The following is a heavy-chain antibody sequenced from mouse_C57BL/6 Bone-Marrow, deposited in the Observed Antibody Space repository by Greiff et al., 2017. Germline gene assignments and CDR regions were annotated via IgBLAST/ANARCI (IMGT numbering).Heavy chain of an antibody. CDR1: GFTFSSYA. Sequence: EVKLVESGGGLVKPGGSLKPSCAASGFTFSSYAMSWFRQTPEKRLEWVATISDGGSYTYYPDNVKGRFTISRDNAKNNLYLQMSHLKSEDTAMYYCARDAYDPYAMDYWGQGTSVTVSS. D-gene: IGHD2-10*02. CDR2: ISDGGSYT. J-gene: IGHJ4*01. CDR3: ARDAYDPYAMDY. V-gene: IGHV5-4*01.